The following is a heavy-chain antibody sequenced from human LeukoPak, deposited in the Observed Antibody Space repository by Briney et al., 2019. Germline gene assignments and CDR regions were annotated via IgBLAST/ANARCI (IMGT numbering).Heavy chain of an antibody. CDR2: IYHSGST. D-gene: IGHD4-23*01. CDR1: GRSISSGDYY. CDR3: AREGYYGRSYGY. V-gene: IGHV4-30-4*08. Sequence: PSQTLSHTCTVSGRSISSGDYYWSWIRHPPGKGLEWFGHIYHSGSTYYTPSLKSRGTISVDTSKNQFSLKLSSVTAADTAVYYCAREGYYGRSYGYWGQGTLVTVSS. J-gene: IGHJ4*02.